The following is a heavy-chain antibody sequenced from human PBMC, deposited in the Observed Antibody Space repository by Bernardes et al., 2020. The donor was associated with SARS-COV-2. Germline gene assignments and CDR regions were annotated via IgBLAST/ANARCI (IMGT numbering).Heavy chain of an antibody. CDR3: ARDRGYSLASLSLDY. J-gene: IGHJ4*02. CDR1: GFTFSNYG. D-gene: IGHD1-26*01. V-gene: IGHV3-21*01. CDR2: IITSGESK. Sequence: GGSLRLSCAASGFTFSNYGMNWVRQAPGKGLEWVSFIITSGESKYYADSVRGRFTISRDNAKDSLSLEMHSLRTEDTAVYYCARDRGYSLASLSLDYWGQGTLVTVSS.